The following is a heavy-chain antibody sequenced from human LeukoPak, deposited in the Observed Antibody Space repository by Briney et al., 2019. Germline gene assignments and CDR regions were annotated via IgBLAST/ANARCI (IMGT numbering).Heavy chain of an antibody. CDR2: IKQDGSKK. Sequence: GGSLRLSCAASGFTFSRHWMTWVRQAPGKGLEWVANIKQDGSKKNYVDSVKGRFTISRDNAKNSLYLQMNSLRAEDTAVYYCATPLDYYDSSGYHQGGDWGQGTLVTVSS. CDR3: ATPLDYYDSSGYHQGGD. D-gene: IGHD3-22*01. CDR1: GFTFSRHW. J-gene: IGHJ4*02. V-gene: IGHV3-7*03.